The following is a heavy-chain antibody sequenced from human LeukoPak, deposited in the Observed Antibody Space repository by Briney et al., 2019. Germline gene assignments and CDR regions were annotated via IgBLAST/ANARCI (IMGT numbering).Heavy chain of an antibody. CDR1: GGSISSYY. Sequence: SETLSLTCTVSGGSISSYYWSWIRQPPGKGLEWIGYIYYSGSTNYNPSLKSRVTISVDRSKKQFSLKLSSVTAADTAVYYCARHNDGYSYGYLDYWGQGTLVTVSS. CDR3: ARHNDGYSYGYLDY. D-gene: IGHD5-18*01. V-gene: IGHV4-59*08. CDR2: IYYSGST. J-gene: IGHJ4*02.